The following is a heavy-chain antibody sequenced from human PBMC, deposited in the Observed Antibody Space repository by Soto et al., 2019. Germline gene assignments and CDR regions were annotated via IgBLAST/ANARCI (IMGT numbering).Heavy chain of an antibody. D-gene: IGHD4-4*01. CDR1: GYTFSNYG. CDR2: INGYNANT. Sequence: QVHLVQSGLEVKKPGASVKVSCKTSGYTFSNYGIAWVRQAPGQGLEWMGWINGYNANTNYAQKFQGRGTMTIDTSATTAYLELRSLRSDDTAVFYCARGDSPVHFDHWGQGTLVTVST. J-gene: IGHJ4*02. V-gene: IGHV1-18*01. CDR3: ARGDSPVHFDH.